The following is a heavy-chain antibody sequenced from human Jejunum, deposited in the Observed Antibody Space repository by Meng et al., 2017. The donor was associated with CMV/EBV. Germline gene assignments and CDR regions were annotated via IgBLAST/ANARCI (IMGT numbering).Heavy chain of an antibody. V-gene: IGHV3-66*02. CDR1: TVTTND. J-gene: IGHJ2*01. D-gene: IGHD3-16*01. CDR2: IYRDGTT. Sequence: TVTTNDMSWVRQAPGKGLEWISIIYRDGTTYYADSMKGRFTISRDNSKNTLFLQMNSLRAEDTAVYYCASFKHQMTGGIYWYFDLWGRGTLVTVSS. CDR3: ASFKHQMTGGIYWYFDL.